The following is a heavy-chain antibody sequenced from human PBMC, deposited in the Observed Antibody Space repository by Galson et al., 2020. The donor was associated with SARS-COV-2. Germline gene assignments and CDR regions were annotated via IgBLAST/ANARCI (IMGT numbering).Heavy chain of an antibody. CDR2: ISYDGSNK. D-gene: IGHD3-3*01. CDR1: GFTFSSYG. V-gene: IGHV3-30*18. CDR3: AKDWSDYPFDY. J-gene: IGHJ4*02. Sequence: TGGSLRLSCAASGFTFSSYGMHWVRQAPGKGLEWVAVISYDGSNKYYADSVKGRFTISRDNSKNTLYLQMNSLRAEDTAVYYCAKDWSDYPFDYWGQGTLVTVSS.